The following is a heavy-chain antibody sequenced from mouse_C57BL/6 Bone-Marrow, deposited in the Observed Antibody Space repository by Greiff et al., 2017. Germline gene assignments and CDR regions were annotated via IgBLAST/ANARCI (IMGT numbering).Heavy chain of an antibody. Sequence: VQLQQPGAELVKPGASVKMSCKASGYTFTSYWLTWVKQRPGQGLEWIGDIYPGSGSTNYNEKFKSKATLTVDTSSSTAYMQLSSLTSEDSAVYYCARPYYSNYWYFDVWGTGTTVTVCS. V-gene: IGHV1-55*01. CDR3: ARPYYSNYWYFDV. D-gene: IGHD2-5*01. CDR1: GYTFTSYW. J-gene: IGHJ1*03. CDR2: IYPGSGST.